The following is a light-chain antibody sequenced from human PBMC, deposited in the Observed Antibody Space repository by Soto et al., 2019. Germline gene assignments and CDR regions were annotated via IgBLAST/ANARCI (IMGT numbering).Light chain of an antibody. CDR3: QQRSNWRIT. J-gene: IGKJ5*01. CDR1: QDVSSY. CDR2: DAS. V-gene: IGKV3-11*01. Sequence: EVVLTPSPSTLSTYSGDTATLSCMANQDVSSYLAWYQQKPGQAPRLLIYDASNRATGIPARFSGSGSGTDFTLTISSLEPEDFAVYYCQQRSNWRITFGQGTRLEIK.